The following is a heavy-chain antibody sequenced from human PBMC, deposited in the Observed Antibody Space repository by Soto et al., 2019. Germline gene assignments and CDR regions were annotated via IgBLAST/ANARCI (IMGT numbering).Heavy chain of an antibody. V-gene: IGHV3-7*01. J-gene: IGHJ4*02. Sequence: PGGSLRLSCAASGFTFSAYWMSWVRQAPGKGLEIVGEIKQDGSASSYVDSVKGRFTISRDNAKNSLYLQMHSLRVEDTAVYYCARDQDWSFDYWGQGTLVTVSS. CDR2: IKQDGSAS. CDR1: GFTFSAYW. CDR3: ARDQDWSFDY. D-gene: IGHD3-9*01.